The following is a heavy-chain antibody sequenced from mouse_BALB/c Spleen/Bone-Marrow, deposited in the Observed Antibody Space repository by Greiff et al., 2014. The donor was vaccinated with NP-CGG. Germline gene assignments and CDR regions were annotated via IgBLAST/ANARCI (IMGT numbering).Heavy chain of an antibody. Sequence: EVQLQQSGPELVKPGASVKISCKTSGYTFTDYTMHWVRQSHGKSLEWIGSINPNNGGSSCNQKFKAKATLTIDKSSSTPYMELRSLTSEDSAVYYCARAVHFDCWGQGTTLTVSS. CDR2: INPNNGGS. V-gene: IGHV1-22*01. CDR3: ARAVHFDC. CDR1: GYTFTDYT. J-gene: IGHJ2*01.